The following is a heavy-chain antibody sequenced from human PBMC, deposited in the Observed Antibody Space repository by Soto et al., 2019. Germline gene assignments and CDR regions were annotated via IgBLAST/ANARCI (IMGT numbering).Heavy chain of an antibody. CDR3: ARTGGGMAARPLEY. J-gene: IGHJ4*02. D-gene: IGHD6-6*01. Sequence: PGASVKVSCKTSGYMFTTYGISWVRQAPGQGLEWIAWISAYNGNKKYAQKFQGRVTMTTDTSTTTVSMELRNLTSDDTGTYFCARTGGGMAARPLEYWGQGTLVTSPQ. V-gene: IGHV1-18*04. CDR1: GYMFTTYG. CDR2: ISAYNGNK.